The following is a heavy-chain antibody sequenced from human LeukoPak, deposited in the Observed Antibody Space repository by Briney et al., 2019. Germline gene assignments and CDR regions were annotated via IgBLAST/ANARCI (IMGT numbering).Heavy chain of an antibody. CDR2: IYHSGST. J-gene: IGHJ3*02. Sequence: SETLSLTCAVSGYSISSGYYWGWIRQPPGKGLEWIGSIYHSGSTYYNPSLKSRVTISVDTSKNQFSLKLSSVTAADTAVYYCAREGSSWYYAFDIWGQGTMVSVSS. D-gene: IGHD6-13*01. CDR3: AREGSSWYYAFDI. V-gene: IGHV4-38-2*02. CDR1: GYSISSGYY.